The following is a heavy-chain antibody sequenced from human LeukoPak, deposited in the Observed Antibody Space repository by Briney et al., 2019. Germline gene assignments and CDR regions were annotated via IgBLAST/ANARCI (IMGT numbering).Heavy chain of an antibody. J-gene: IGHJ6*03. CDR1: GCTFTSYA. CDR2: INTNTGNP. D-gene: IGHD6-13*01. CDR3: ARAGSTGLYSSSWYRPPYYYYYYMDV. V-gene: IGHV7-4-1*02. Sequence: ASVKVSCKASGCTFTSYAMNWVRQAPGQGLEWMGWINTNTGNPTYAQGFTGRFVFSLDTSVSTAYLQISSLKAEDTAVYYCARAGSTGLYSSSWYRPPYYYYYYMDVWGKGTTVTVSS.